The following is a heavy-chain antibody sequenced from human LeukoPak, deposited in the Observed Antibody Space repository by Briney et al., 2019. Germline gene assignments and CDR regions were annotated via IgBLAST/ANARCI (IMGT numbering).Heavy chain of an antibody. J-gene: IGHJ5*02. Sequence: SETLSLTCTVSGGSISSSSYYWGWIRQPPGKGLEWIGSIYYSGSTYYNPSLKSRVTMSVDTSKNQFSLKLSSVTAADTAVYYCARETHSGRYSLDNWFDPWGQGTLVTVSS. CDR2: IYYSGST. V-gene: IGHV4-39*07. CDR1: GGSISSSSYY. CDR3: ARETHSGRYSLDNWFDP. D-gene: IGHD1-26*01.